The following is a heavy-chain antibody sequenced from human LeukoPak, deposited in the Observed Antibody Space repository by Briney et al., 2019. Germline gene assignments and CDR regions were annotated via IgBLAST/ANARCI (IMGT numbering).Heavy chain of an antibody. J-gene: IGHJ3*02. CDR1: GFTFTSSA. Sequence: SVKVSCKASGFTFTSSAVQWVRQARGQRLEWIGWIVVGSGNTNYAQKSQERVTITRDMSTSTAYMELSSLRSEDTAVYYCARDFYYDSSGYKVAHAFDIWGQGTMVTVSS. D-gene: IGHD3-22*01. CDR3: ARDFYYDSSGYKVAHAFDI. V-gene: IGHV1-58*01. CDR2: IVVGSGNT.